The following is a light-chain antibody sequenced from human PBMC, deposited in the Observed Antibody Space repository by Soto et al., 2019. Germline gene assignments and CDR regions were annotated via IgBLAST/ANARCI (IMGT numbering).Light chain of an antibody. CDR3: HQYYSRLRT. V-gene: IGKV4-1*01. Sequence: VMTQSPDSLSVSVGDSATINCTSGQIFLYNSNNRNYLAWYQQKPGQPPKLLFYWASTRQSGVPDRFRASGSGTDFTLTISSLQAEDVAVYYCHQYYSRLRTFGQGTKVDIK. J-gene: IGKJ1*01. CDR1: QIFLYNSNNRNY. CDR2: WAS.